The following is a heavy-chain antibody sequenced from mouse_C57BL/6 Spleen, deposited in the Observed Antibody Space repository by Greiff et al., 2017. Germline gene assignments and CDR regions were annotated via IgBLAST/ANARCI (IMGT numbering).Heavy chain of an antibody. CDR3: ARGGFDYYVDY. CDR2: IDPSDSYT. J-gene: IGHJ2*01. Sequence: QVQLQQPGAELVMPGASVKLSCKASGYTFTSYWMHWVKQRPGQGLEWIGEIDPSDSYTNYNQKFKGKSTLTGDKSSSTAYMQLSSLTSEDSAVYYCARGGFDYYVDYWGQGTTLTVSS. CDR1: GYTFTSYW. D-gene: IGHD2-4*01. V-gene: IGHV1-69*01.